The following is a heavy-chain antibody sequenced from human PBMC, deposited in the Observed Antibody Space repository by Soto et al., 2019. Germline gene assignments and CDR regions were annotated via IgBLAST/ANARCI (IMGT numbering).Heavy chain of an antibody. V-gene: IGHV3-74*01. CDR1: GFTFSSYW. CDR2: IKGDGIST. Sequence: EVQLVESGGGLVQSGGSLRLSCAASGFTFSSYWMHWVRQAPGKGLVWVSRIKGDGISTNYADSVKGRFTISRDNAKDTVFLQINGLSAGDTAVYYCARGAMGNYYNDYWGQGTLVTVSS. J-gene: IGHJ4*02. CDR3: ARGAMGNYYNDY. D-gene: IGHD3-10*01.